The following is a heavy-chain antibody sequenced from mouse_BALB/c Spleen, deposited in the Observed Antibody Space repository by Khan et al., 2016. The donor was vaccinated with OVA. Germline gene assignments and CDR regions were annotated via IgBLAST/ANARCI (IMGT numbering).Heavy chain of an antibody. CDR1: GYTFTKNG. J-gene: IGHJ4*01. CDR2: INTYTGEP. CDR3: ARVGFNGTMDY. V-gene: IGHV9-3-1*01. Sequence: LVESGPELKKPGETVKISCKASGYTFTKNGMNWVKQAPGKGLKWMGWINTYTGEPTYADDFKGRFAFSLETSASTAYLEINNFKNADTATYFCARVGFNGTMDYWGQGTSVTVSS.